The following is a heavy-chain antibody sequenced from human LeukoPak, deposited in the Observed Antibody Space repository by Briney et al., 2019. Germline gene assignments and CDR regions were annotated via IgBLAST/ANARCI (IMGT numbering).Heavy chain of an antibody. CDR3: ARTTEIYGMDV. J-gene: IGHJ6*02. D-gene: IGHD4-4*01. Sequence: GGSLRLSCAASGFTLSSYWMSWVRQAPGKGLEWVANIKQDGSEKYYVDSVKGRFTISRDNAKNSLYLQMNSLRAEDTAVYYCARTTEIYGMDVWGQGTTVTVSS. CDR2: IKQDGSEK. CDR1: GFTLSSYW. V-gene: IGHV3-7*01.